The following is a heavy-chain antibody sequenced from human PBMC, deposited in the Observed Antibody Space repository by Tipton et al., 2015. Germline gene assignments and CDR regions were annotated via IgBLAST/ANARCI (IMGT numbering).Heavy chain of an antibody. CDR2: IYHSGTT. CDR1: GGSFYTYY. D-gene: IGHD5-24*01. J-gene: IGHJ6*02. V-gene: IGHV4-34*01. Sequence: TLSLTCSLSGGSFYTYYGTWIRQPPGQGLEWIGEIYHSGTTNYNPSLRGRFTISLRTSKNQLSLQVVSVTAADTAIYYCVRGGSPIIEMAYHHYGLDVWGQGTTVTVSS. CDR3: VRGGSPIIEMAYHHYGLDV.